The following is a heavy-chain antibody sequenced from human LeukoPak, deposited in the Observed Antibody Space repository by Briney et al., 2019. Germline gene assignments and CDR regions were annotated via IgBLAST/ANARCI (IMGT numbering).Heavy chain of an antibody. CDR3: ARHPIGSSPPVDY. V-gene: IGHV1-69*05. J-gene: IGHJ4*02. D-gene: IGHD6-6*01. CDR2: IIPIFGTA. Sequence: SVKLSYKASGRTFSIYAISWVRQAPGQGLEWMGGIIPIFGTANYAQKFQGRVTITTDESTSTAYMELSSLRSEDTAVYYCARHPIGSSPPVDYWGQGTLVTVSS. CDR1: GRTFSIYA.